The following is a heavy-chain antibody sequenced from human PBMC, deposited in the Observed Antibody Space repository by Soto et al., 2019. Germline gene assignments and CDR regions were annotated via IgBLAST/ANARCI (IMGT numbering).Heavy chain of an antibody. D-gene: IGHD3-22*01. CDR2: ISGSGGST. J-gene: IGHJ3*02. CDR3: AKGATSSDYYDSSGYYEGNDAFDI. CDR1: GFTFSSYA. Sequence: GGSLRLSCAASGFTFSSYAMSWVRQAPGKGLEWVSAISGSGGSTYYADSVKGRFTISRDNSKNTLYLQMNSLRAEDTAVYYCAKGATSSDYYDSSGYYEGNDAFDIWGQGTMVTVSS. V-gene: IGHV3-23*01.